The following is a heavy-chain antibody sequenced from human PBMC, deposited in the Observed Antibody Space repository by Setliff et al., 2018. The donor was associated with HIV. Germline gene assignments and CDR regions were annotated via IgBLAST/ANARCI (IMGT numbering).Heavy chain of an antibody. CDR2: ISSSDNTT. J-gene: IGHJ4*02. V-gene: IGHV3-48*03. CDR1: GFTFSSYE. CDR3: AREEIAAAGSYSYGFGQIDY. D-gene: IGHD6-13*01. Sequence: PGGSLRLSCAASGFTFSSYEMNWVRQAPGKGLEWVSYISSSDNTTHYADSVRGRFTISRDNAKNSLYLQMNSLRAEDTAVYYCAREEIAAAGSYSYGFGQIDYWGQGTLVTVSS.